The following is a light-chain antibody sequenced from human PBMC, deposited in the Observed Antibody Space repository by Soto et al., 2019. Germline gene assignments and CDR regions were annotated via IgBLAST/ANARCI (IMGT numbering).Light chain of an antibody. CDR2: DVS. Sequence: QAVVTQPASVSGSPGQSITISCTGTSSDVGGYNYVSWYQQHPSKAPKLIIYDVSNRPSGVSNRFSGSKSGNTASLTISGLQAEDEADYYCSSYTSSSVIFGGGTKLTVL. J-gene: IGLJ2*01. V-gene: IGLV2-14*01. CDR3: SSYTSSSVI. CDR1: SSDVGGYNY.